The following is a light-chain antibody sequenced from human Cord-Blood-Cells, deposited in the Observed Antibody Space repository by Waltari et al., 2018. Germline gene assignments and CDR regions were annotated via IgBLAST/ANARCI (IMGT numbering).Light chain of an antibody. CDR3: QQRSNWPPT. Sequence: EIVFTQSPATLSFSPGERATLSCSATQSVSSYLARYQQKPGQAPRLLIYDASNRATGIPARFSGSGSGTDFTLTISSLEPEDFAVYYCQQRSNWPPTFGQGTKVEIK. V-gene: IGKV3-11*01. CDR2: DAS. CDR1: QSVSSY. J-gene: IGKJ1*01.